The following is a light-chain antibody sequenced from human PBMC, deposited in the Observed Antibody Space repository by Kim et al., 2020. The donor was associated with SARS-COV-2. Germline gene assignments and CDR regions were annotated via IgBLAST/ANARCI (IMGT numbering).Light chain of an antibody. J-gene: IGKJ5*01. CDR1: QSVSSN. CDR2: GAS. Sequence: EIVMTQSPATLSVSPGERATLSCRASQSVSSNLAWYQQKPGQAPRLLIYGASTRATGIPARFSGSGSGTEFTLTISSLQSEDFAVYYCKQYTNCPYTFDQGTRLEIK. CDR3: KQYTNCPYT. V-gene: IGKV3-15*01.